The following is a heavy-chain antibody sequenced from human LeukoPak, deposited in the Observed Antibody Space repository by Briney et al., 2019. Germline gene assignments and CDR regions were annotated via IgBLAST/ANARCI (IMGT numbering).Heavy chain of an antibody. V-gene: IGHV4-59*01. CDR3: ASTQQWLAFDY. J-gene: IGHJ4*02. CDR2: FYNSGST. Sequence: SEPLSLTCSVSGGSISSYYWGWIRQPPGMALEWIGCFYNSGSTNYNPSLKSRATTSVDTSKNQLTLRLSSVTAADTAVYYCASTQQWLAFDYWGQGILVTVSS. CDR1: GGSISSYY. D-gene: IGHD6-19*01.